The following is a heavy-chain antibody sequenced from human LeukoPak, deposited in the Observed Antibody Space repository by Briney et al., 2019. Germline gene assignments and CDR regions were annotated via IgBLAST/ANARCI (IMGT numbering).Heavy chain of an antibody. J-gene: IGHJ4*02. D-gene: IGHD4-17*01. V-gene: IGHV3-30*02. CDR1: GFTFSSYG. Sequence: GGSLRLSCAASGFTFSSYGMHWVRQAPGKGLEWVAFIRYDGSNKYYADSVKGRFTISRDNSKNTLYLQMNSLRAEDTAVYYCARGAEYSYGDYGGYWGQGTLVTVSS. CDR3: ARGAEYSYGDYGGY. CDR2: IRYDGSNK.